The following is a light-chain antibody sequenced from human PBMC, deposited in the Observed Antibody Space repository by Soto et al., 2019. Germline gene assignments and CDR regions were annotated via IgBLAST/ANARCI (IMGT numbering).Light chain of an antibody. V-gene: IGKV1-9*01. CDR3: QYLNSFPLT. CDR1: QGFRNY. CDR2: LAS. J-gene: IGKJ4*01. Sequence: IQLTQSPSSLSASVGDRVTITCRASQGFRNYLAWYQQKPGKAPNLLIYLASILQGGVPSRFSGSGSGTDFRLTLSSLQPEDVATYYCQYLNSFPLTFGGGTKVELK.